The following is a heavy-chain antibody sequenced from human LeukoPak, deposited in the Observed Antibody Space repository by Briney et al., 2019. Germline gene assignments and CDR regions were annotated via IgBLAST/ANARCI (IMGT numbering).Heavy chain of an antibody. J-gene: IGHJ5*02. V-gene: IGHV3-23*01. CDR3: AKPISGGLAVTADWFDP. D-gene: IGHD6-19*01. Sequence: GGSLRLSCEASGFAFRFSAMTGVPQAPGAGLEWVSTINANAINTYYADSLKGRFTTSRDNSKSTLYLQLNSLRAEDTAVYYCAKPISGGLAVTADWFDPWGQGTLVTVSS. CDR2: INANAINT. CDR1: GFAFRFSA.